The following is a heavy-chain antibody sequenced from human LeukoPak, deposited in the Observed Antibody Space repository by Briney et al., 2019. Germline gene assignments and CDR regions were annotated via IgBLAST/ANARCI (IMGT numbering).Heavy chain of an antibody. V-gene: IGHV4-31*03. J-gene: IGHJ4*02. CDR2: IYHTGDT. Sequence: PSQTLSLTCTVSGGTITSYIFYWIWLRQRPGKALEWVGYIYHTGDTFYNPSLQSRLIISREKSENQFALKMTSVTAGVTAMYYCGKVGGNSNSWGPGTLVTVSS. CDR1: GGTITSYIFY. D-gene: IGHD4-23*01. CDR3: GKVGGNSNS.